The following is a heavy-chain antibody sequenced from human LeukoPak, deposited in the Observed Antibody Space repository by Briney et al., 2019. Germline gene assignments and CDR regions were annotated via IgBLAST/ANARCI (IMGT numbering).Heavy chain of an antibody. CDR3: ARDSDYYGSGSYARD. J-gene: IGHJ1*01. Sequence: GRSLRLSCAASGFTFSSYAMHWVRQAPGKGLEWVAVISYDGSNKYYADSVKGRFTISRDNSKNTLYLQMNSLRAEDTAVYYCARDSDYYGSGSYARDRGQGTLATVSS. CDR1: GFTFSSYA. CDR2: ISYDGSNK. V-gene: IGHV3-30-3*01. D-gene: IGHD3-10*01.